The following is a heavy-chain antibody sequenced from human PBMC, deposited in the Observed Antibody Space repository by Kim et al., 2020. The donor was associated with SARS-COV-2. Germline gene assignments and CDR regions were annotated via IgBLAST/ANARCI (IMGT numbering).Heavy chain of an antibody. Sequence: SETLSLTCTVSGGSISSSSYYWGWIRQPPGKGLEWIGSIYYSGSTYYNPSLKSRVTISVDTSKNQFSLKLSSVTAADTAVYYCARHFRQYMMVELFDYWGQGTLVTVSS. CDR2: IYYSGST. CDR1: GGSISSSSYY. CDR3: ARHFRQYMMVELFDY. V-gene: IGHV4-39*01. J-gene: IGHJ4*02. D-gene: IGHD2-15*01.